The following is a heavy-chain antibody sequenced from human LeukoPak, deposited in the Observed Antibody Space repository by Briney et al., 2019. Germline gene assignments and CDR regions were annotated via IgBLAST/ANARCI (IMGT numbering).Heavy chain of an antibody. CDR2: IYYSGST. CDR3: ARFRGYCDY. J-gene: IGHJ4*02. D-gene: IGHD5-12*01. CDR1: GGSISSSSYY. Sequence: SETLSLTCTVSGGSISSSSYYWGWIRQPPGKGLEWIGSIYYSGSTYYNPSLKSRVTISVDTSKNQFSLKLSSVTAADTAVYYCARFRGYCDYRGQGTLVTVSP. V-gene: IGHV4-39*01.